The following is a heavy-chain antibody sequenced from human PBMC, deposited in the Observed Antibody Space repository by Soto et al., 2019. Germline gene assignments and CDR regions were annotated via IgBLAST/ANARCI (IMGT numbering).Heavy chain of an antibody. Sequence: EVQLVESGGGLVKPGGSLRLSCAASGFTFSNYNMNWVRQPPGKGLEWVSSITSAGSYIYYAESLKGRVTISRDNAKNSLFLQMNSLRAEDTALYFCARGILVGVRIDYGMDVWGQGTTVTVSS. V-gene: IGHV3-21*01. CDR3: ARGILVGVRIDYGMDV. CDR1: GFTFSNYN. D-gene: IGHD2-8*01. J-gene: IGHJ6*02. CDR2: ITSAGSYI.